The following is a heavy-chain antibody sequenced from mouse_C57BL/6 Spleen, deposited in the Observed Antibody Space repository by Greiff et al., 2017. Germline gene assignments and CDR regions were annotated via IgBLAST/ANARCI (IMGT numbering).Heavy chain of an antibody. CDR3: TTLPYYGSSYAMDY. Sequence: SGAELVRPGASVKLSCTASGFNIKDYYMHWVKQRPEQGLEWIGRIDPEDGDTDYAPNFQGKATMTADTSSNTAYLQLSSLTSEDTAVYYCTTLPYYGSSYAMDYWGQGTSVTVSS. V-gene: IGHV14-1*01. CDR2: IDPEDGDT. D-gene: IGHD1-1*01. J-gene: IGHJ4*01. CDR1: GFNIKDYY.